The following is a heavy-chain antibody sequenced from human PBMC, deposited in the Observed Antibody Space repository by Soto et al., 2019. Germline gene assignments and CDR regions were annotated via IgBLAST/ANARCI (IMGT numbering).Heavy chain of an antibody. CDR1: GGSISSYY. Sequence: PSETLSLTCTVSGGSISSYYWSWIRQPPGKGLEWIGYIYYSGSTNYNPSLKSRVTISVDTSKNQFSLKLSSVTAADTAVYYCARGYCSGGSCYVLYFDYWGQGTLVTVSS. J-gene: IGHJ4*02. CDR2: IYYSGST. V-gene: IGHV4-59*01. D-gene: IGHD2-15*01. CDR3: ARGYCSGGSCYVLYFDY.